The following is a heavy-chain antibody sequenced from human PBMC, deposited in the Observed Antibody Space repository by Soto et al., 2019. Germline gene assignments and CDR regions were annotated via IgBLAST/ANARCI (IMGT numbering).Heavy chain of an antibody. J-gene: IGHJ5*02. CDR1: GFTFDDYA. Sequence: EVQLVESGGGLVQTGRSLRLSCAASGFTFDDYAMHWVRQAPGKGLEWVSGISWNSGSIGYADSVKGRVTISRDNAKNSLYLQMNSLRAEDTALYYCAKDRGGGCYEGWFDPWGQGTLVTVSS. D-gene: IGHD2-15*01. CDR2: ISWNSGSI. V-gene: IGHV3-9*01. CDR3: AKDRGGGCYEGWFDP.